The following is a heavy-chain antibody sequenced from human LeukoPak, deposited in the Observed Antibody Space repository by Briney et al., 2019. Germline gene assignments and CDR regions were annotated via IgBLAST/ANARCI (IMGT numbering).Heavy chain of an antibody. D-gene: IGHD5-18*01. CDR1: GGSFSGYY. Sequence: PSETLSLTCAVYGGSFSGYYWSWIRQPPGKGLEWIGEINHRGSTNYSPSLKSRVTISVDTSKNQFSLKLSSVAAADTAVYFCARVAYRYVINDWSRTGLGAYPTKYYYHMDVWDKGTTVTVSS. V-gene: IGHV4-34*01. J-gene: IGHJ6*03. CDR3: ARVAYRYVINDWSRTGLGAYPTKYYYHMDV. CDR2: INHRGST.